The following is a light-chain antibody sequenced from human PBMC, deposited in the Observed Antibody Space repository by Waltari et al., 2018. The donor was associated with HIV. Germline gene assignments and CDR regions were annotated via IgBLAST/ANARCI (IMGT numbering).Light chain of an antibody. Sequence: SSVLTQPPSVSVAPGQTATITCGENNIGSKIVHWYQRKPGQAPVLVIFYDSDRPSGTPERFSGSNSGDTATLTISRVEAGDEADYYCQVWDSNSDHLGVFGGGTKVTVL. V-gene: IGLV3-21*04. CDR3: QVWDSNSDHLGV. CDR2: YDS. CDR1: NIGSKI. J-gene: IGLJ2*01.